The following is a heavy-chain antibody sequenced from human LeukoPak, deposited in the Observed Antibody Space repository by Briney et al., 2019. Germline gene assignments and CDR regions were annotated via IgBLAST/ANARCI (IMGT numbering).Heavy chain of an antibody. D-gene: IGHD6-19*01. V-gene: IGHV5-51*01. CDR3: ARHLADSSGQRMNAFDI. CDR2: IYPGDSDT. CDR1: GYSFTSYW. J-gene: IGHJ3*02. Sequence: GESLKISCKGSGYSFTSYWIGWVRQMPGKGLEWMGIIYPGDSDTRYSPSFQGQVTISADKSISTAYLQWSSLKASDTAMYYCARHLADSSGQRMNAFDIWGQGTMVTVSS.